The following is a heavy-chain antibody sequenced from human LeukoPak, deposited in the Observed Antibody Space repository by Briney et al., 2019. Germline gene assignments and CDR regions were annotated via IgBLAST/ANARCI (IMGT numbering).Heavy chain of an antibody. D-gene: IGHD3-22*01. V-gene: IGHV3-23*01. CDR1: GFTFSNAW. J-gene: IGHJ4*02. Sequence: GGSLRLSCAASGFTFSNAWMSWVRQAPGKGLEWVSAISGSGGSTYYADSVKGRFTISRDNSKNTLYLQMNSLRAEDTALYYCATWDYSDSSGYYDYWGQGTLVTVSS. CDR2: ISGSGGST. CDR3: ATWDYSDSSGYYDY.